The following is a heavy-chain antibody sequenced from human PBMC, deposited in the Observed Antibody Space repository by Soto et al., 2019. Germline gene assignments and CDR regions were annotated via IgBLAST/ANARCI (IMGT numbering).Heavy chain of an antibody. CDR1: GLTVSANY. V-gene: IGHV3-53*01. Sequence: GGSLRLSCAASGLTVSANYMNWVRQAPGKGLEWVSLLYSGGTAYYADSVRGRFTISRDNSKNTLYLQMNSLRVEDTAVYFCARARSSTMIVVTNHWYFDLWGRGTLVTVSS. CDR3: ARARSSTMIVVTNHWYFDL. CDR2: LYSGGTA. J-gene: IGHJ2*01. D-gene: IGHD3-22*01.